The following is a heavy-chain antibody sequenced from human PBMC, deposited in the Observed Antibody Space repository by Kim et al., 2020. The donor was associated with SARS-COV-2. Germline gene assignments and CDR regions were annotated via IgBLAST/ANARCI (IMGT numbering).Heavy chain of an antibody. D-gene: IGHD5-18*01. CDR3: VTDIDWILYNY. J-gene: IGHJ4*02. Sequence: STSYADSGQGRFTVSRDNAKNTLYLQMNSLRPEDTATYYCVTDIDWILYNYWGQGTLVIVSS. CDR2: ST. V-gene: IGHV3-74*01.